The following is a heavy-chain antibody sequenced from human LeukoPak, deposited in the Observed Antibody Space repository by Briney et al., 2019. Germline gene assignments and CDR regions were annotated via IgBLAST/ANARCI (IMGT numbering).Heavy chain of an antibody. Sequence: GGSLRLSCAASGFTFSSYSMNWVRQAPGKGLEWVSYISSSSSTIYYADSVKGRFTISRDNAKNSLYLQMNSLRAEDTAVYYCARKYYDILTGYSYPDYWGQGTLVTVSS. CDR1: GFTFSSYS. CDR2: ISSSSSTI. CDR3: ARKYYDILTGYSYPDY. V-gene: IGHV3-48*04. J-gene: IGHJ4*02. D-gene: IGHD3-9*01.